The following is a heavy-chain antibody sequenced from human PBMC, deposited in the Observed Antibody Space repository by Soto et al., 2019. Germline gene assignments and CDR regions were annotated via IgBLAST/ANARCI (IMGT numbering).Heavy chain of an antibody. CDR1: GYTFTSYD. D-gene: IGHD6-6*01. CDR3: ARQPHYKYSSSSGSGYYYYYGMDV. CDR2: MNPNSGNT. J-gene: IGHJ6*02. Sequence: ASVKVSCKASGYTFTSYDINWVRQATGQGLEWVGWMNPNSGNTGYAQKFQGRVTMTRKTSISTAYMELSSLRSEDTAVYYCARQPHYKYSSSSGSGYYYYYGMDVWGQGTTVTVSS. V-gene: IGHV1-8*01.